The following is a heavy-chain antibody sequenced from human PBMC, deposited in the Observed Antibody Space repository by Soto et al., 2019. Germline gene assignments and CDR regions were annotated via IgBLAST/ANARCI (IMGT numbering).Heavy chain of an antibody. Sequence: SVKVSCKASGGTFSSYAISWVRQAPGQGLERKGRIIPIFGTANYAQKFQGRVTITADESRSTAYMELSSLRSEDTAVYYCVRENGIAAGGYYYYSGMDVWGQGTTVTVSS. J-gene: IGHJ6*02. CDR3: VRENGIAAGGYYYYSGMDV. CDR1: GGTFSSYA. V-gene: IGHV1-69*13. D-gene: IGHD6-25*01. CDR2: IIPIFGTA.